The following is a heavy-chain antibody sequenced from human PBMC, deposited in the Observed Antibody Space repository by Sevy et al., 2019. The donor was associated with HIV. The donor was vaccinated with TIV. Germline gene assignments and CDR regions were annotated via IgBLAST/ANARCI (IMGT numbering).Heavy chain of an antibody. Sequence: GGCLRLSCAASGFTFSSYAMHWVRQAPGKGLEWVGVISYDGSNKYYTDSVKGRFTISRDNSKNTLYLQMNSLRAEDTAVYYCARDPWGRQLPPSGWFDPWGQGTLVTVSS. D-gene: IGHD2-2*01. J-gene: IGHJ5*02. V-gene: IGHV3-30-3*01. CDR2: ISYDGSNK. CDR1: GFTFSSYA. CDR3: ARDPWGRQLPPSGWFDP.